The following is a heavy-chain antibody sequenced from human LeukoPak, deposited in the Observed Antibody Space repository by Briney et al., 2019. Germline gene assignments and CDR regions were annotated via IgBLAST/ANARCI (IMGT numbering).Heavy chain of an antibody. CDR1: GYTFTGYY. D-gene: IGHD5-12*01. CDR3: ARVVPRITFDY. Sequence: GASVTVSCKASGYTFTGYYMHWVRQAPGQGLEWMGRTDPNSGGTNYAQRFQDRVTMTRDTSINTAYMELSGLRSDDSAVYDCARVVPRITFDYWGQGALVTVSS. J-gene: IGHJ4*02. V-gene: IGHV1-2*06. CDR2: TDPNSGGT.